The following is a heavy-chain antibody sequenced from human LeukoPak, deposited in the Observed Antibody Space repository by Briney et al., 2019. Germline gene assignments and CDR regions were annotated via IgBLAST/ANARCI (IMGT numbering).Heavy chain of an antibody. CDR2: IIPIFGTA. V-gene: IGHV1-69*13. Sequence: ASVKVSCKASGGTXSSYAISWVRQAPGQGLEWMGGIIPIFGTANYAQKFQGRVTITADESTSTAYMELSSLRSEDTAVYYCARDYGDYYNWFDPWGQGTLVTVSS. D-gene: IGHD4-17*01. CDR1: GGTXSSYA. J-gene: IGHJ5*02. CDR3: ARDYGDYYNWFDP.